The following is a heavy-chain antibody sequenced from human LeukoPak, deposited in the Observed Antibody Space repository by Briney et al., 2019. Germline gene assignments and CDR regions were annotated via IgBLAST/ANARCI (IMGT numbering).Heavy chain of an antibody. CDR1: GGSISSYY. J-gene: IGHJ3*02. Sequence: SETLSLTCTVSGGSISSYYWSWIRQPAGKGLEWIGRIYTSGSTNYNPSLKSRVTMSVDTSKNQFSLKLSSVTAADTAVYYCAGSPGSGWRGIGAFDIWGQGTMVTVSS. V-gene: IGHV4-4*07. D-gene: IGHD3-22*01. CDR2: IYTSGST. CDR3: AGSPGSGWRGIGAFDI.